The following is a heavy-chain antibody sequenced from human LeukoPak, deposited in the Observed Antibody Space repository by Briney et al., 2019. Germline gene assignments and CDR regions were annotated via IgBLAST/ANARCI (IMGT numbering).Heavy chain of an antibody. V-gene: IGHV3-21*01. CDR3: ARGHYDSSGYYIGPFDY. D-gene: IGHD3-22*01. CDR2: ISGSNSYI. J-gene: IGHJ4*02. Sequence: GGSLRLSCAASGFTFNSYSMNWVRQAPGKGLEWVSSISGSNSYIYYADSVKGRFTISRDNSKNTLYLQMNSLRAEDTAVYYCARGHYDSSGYYIGPFDYWGQGTLVTVSS. CDR1: GFTFNSYS.